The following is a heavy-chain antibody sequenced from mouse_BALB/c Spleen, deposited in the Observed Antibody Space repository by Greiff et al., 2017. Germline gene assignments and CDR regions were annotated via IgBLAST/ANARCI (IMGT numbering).Heavy chain of an antibody. CDR2: IAPGSGSN. J-gene: IGHJ3*01. CDR3: ARTFSISTASWFAY. Sequence: DLVKPGASVKLSCKASGYTFTSYWINWIKQRHGQGLEWIGRIAPGSGSNYYNEMFKGKATLTVDTSSSTAYIQLSSLSSEDSAVYVCARTFSISTASWFAYWGQGTLVTVSA. CDR1: GYTFTSYW. V-gene: IGHV1S41*01. D-gene: IGHD1-2*01.